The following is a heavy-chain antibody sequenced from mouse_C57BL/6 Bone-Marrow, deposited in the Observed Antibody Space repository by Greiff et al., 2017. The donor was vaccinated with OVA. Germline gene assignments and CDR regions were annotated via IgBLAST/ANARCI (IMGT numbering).Heavy chain of an antibody. CDR2: IYPGGGYT. D-gene: IGHD1-1*01. Sequence: VQLQQSGAELVRPGTSVKMSCKASGYTFTNYWIGWAKQRPGHGLEWIGDIYPGGGYTNYNEKFKGKATLTADKSSSTAYMQFSSLTSEDSAIYYCARGPLYYYGSSYFDYWGQGTTLTVSS. J-gene: IGHJ2*01. CDR1: GYTFTNYW. V-gene: IGHV1-63*01. CDR3: ARGPLYYYGSSYFDY.